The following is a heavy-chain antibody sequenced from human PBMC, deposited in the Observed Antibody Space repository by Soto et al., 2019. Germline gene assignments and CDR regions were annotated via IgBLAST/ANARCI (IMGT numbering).Heavy chain of an antibody. J-gene: IGHJ5*02. CDR2: IYHSGST. CDR1: GGSISSGGYY. Sequence: QVQLQESGPGLVKPSQTLSLTCTVSGGSISSGGYYWSWIRHHPGKGLEWIGYIYHSGSTYYNPSLKSRVTISGDTSKNQFSLQLSSVTAADTAVYYCARDSSGSGNWFDPWGQGTLVTVSS. V-gene: IGHV4-31*03. D-gene: IGHD3-22*01. CDR3: ARDSSGSGNWFDP.